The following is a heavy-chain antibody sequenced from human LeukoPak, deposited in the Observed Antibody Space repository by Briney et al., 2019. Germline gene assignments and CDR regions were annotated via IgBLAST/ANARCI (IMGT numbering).Heavy chain of an antibody. CDR2: INPNSGGT. CDR1: GYTFTRYY. D-gene: IGHD2-2*01. J-gene: IGHJ3*02. Sequence: GASVKVSCKASGYTFTRYYMHWVRQAPGQGLEWMGWINPNSGGTNYAQKFQGRVTMTRDTSISTAYMELSRLRSDDTAVYYCARVYCSSTSCRKHDAFDIWGQGRILTVSS. V-gene: IGHV1-2*02. CDR3: ARVYCSSTSCRKHDAFDI.